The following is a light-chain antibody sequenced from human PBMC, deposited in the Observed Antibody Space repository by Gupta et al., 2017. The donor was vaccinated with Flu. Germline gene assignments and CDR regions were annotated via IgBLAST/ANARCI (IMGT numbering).Light chain of an antibody. CDR2: NST. J-gene: IGLJ3*02. Sequence: SGSVCLSNIGSNNLHRYHQPPRTPPNLLLYNSTKRRSGVPEGFSGSNFVTAAAVTNSGLQEEDEDAYYCSALDDSRNGGVFGGGTKLTVL. CDR3: SALDDSRNGGV. V-gene: IGLV1-44*01. CDR1: LSNIGSNN.